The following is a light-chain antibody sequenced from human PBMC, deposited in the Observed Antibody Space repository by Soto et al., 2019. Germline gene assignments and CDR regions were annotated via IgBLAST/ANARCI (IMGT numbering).Light chain of an antibody. Sequence: EIVMTQSPATLSVSPGERATLSCRASQSVSSNLAWYQQKPGQAPRLLIYGASTRATGIPARFSGSGSGTEFTLTISSLQSEDLAVYYCQRYKNWPPWKFGHGTTGEIK. CDR3: QRYKNWPPWK. CDR1: QSVSSN. V-gene: IGKV3-15*01. J-gene: IGKJ1*01. CDR2: GAS.